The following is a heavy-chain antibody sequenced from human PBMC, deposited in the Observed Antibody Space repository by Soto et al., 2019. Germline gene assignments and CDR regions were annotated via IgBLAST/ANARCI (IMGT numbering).Heavy chain of an antibody. CDR1: GFTFGNYS. D-gene: IGHD2-21*02. CDR3: AREETAWPLAYGLDV. V-gene: IGHV3-21*01. CDR2: IGSRGDT. J-gene: IGHJ6*02. Sequence: GGSLRLSCAASGFTFGNYSMHWVRQAPGKGLEWVSSIGSRGDTYYADSVKGRLTISREYAKNSLSLQMNSLRAEDTAVYYCAREETAWPLAYGLDVWGQGTTVTVSS.